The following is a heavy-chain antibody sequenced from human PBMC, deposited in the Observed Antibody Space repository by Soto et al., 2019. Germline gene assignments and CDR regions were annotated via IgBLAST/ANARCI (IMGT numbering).Heavy chain of an antibody. CDR1: GYTFTSYG. J-gene: IGHJ4*02. V-gene: IGHV1-18*01. D-gene: IGHD6-19*01. CDR3: ASFSSGWSNFDY. Sequence: ASVKVSCKASGYTFTSYGISWVRQAPGQGLEWMGWISAYNGNTNYAQKLQGRVTMTTDTSTSTAYMELRSLRSDDTAVYYCASFSSGWSNFDYWGQGTLVTVSS. CDR2: ISAYNGNT.